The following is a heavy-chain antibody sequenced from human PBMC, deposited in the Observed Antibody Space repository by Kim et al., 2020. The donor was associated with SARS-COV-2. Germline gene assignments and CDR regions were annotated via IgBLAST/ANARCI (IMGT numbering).Heavy chain of an antibody. J-gene: IGHJ4*02. CDR2: ISYDGSNK. V-gene: IGHV3-33*05. CDR3: ARDWGIAAAGSS. D-gene: IGHD6-13*01. Sequence: GGSLRLSCAASGFTFSSYGMHWVRQAPGKGLEWVAVISYDGSNKYYADSVKGRFTISRDNSKNTLYLQMNSLRAEDTAVYYCARDWGIAAAGSSWGQGTLVTVSS. CDR1: GFTFSSYG.